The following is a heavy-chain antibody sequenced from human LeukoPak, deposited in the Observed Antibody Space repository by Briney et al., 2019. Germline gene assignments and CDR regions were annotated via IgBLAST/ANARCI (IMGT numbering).Heavy chain of an antibody. CDR2: INPNSGGT. D-gene: IGHD3-22*01. V-gene: IGHV1-2*02. CDR1: GYTFTGYY. Sequence: ASVKVSCKASGYTFTGYYMHWVRQAPGQGLEWMGWINPNSGGTNYAQKFQGRVTMTRDTSISTAYMELSRLRSDDTAVYYCARMHYYDSSGYTVWGQGTMVTVSS. CDR3: ARMHYYDSSGYTV. J-gene: IGHJ3*01.